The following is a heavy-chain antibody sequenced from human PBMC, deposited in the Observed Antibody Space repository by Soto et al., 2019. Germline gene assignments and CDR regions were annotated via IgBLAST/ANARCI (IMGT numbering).Heavy chain of an antibody. CDR2: IKQDGSEK. V-gene: IGHV3-7*01. Sequence: EVQLVESGGGLVQPGGSLRISCAVSGFTFSNYWMSWVRQAPGKGLEWVATIKQDGSEKYYVDSVKGRFTISRDNAENSLYLQMNSLSAEDTAVYFCARDVGYDYVNWGQGTLVTVSS. CDR1: GFTFSNYW. CDR3: ARDVGYDYVN. D-gene: IGHD5-12*01. J-gene: IGHJ4*02.